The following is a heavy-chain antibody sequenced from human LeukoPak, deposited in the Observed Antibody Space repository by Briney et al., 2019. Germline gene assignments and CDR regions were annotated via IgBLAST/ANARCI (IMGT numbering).Heavy chain of an antibody. CDR3: ARSSYSWDKWFDP. D-gene: IGHD2-2*01. V-gene: IGHV4-59*11. J-gene: IGHJ5*02. CDR1: GGSISSHY. Sequence: SETLSLTCTVSGGSISSHYWSWIRQPPGKGLEWIGCIYSSGSTNYNPSLNSRVTISVDTSKDQFSLKLRSVTAADTAVYYCARSSYSWDKWFDPWGQGTLVTVSS. CDR2: IYSSGST.